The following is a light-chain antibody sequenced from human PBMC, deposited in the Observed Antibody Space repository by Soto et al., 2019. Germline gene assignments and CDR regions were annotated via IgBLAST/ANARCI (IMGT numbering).Light chain of an antibody. CDR3: CSYAGETTLV. Sequence: QSVLTQPASVSGSPGQSITISCTGTSSDVGSYNLVSWYQQYPGKAPKLMIYEGSKRPSGVSNRCSGSKSGNTASLTSSGLQAEDEADYYCCSYAGETTLVFGGGTKLTVL. V-gene: IGLV2-23*01. CDR2: EGS. CDR1: SSDVGSYNL. J-gene: IGLJ2*01.